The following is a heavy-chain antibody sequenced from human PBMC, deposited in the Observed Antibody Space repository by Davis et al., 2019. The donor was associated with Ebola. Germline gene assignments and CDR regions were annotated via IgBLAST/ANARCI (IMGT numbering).Heavy chain of an antibody. CDR1: GGSFSGYY. CDR3: ARVPYAPLWFGETLLGYYYYYMDV. CDR2: INHSGST. Sequence: PSETLSLTCGVYGGSFSGYYWSWIRQPPGKGLEWIGEINHSGSTNYNPSLKSRVTVSVDTSKNQFSLKVSSVTAADTAVYYCARVPYAPLWFGETLLGYYYYYMDVWGKGTTVTVSS. V-gene: IGHV4-34*01. D-gene: IGHD3-10*01. J-gene: IGHJ6*03.